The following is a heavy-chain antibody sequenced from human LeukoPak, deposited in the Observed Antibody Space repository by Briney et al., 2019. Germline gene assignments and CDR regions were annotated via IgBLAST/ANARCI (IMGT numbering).Heavy chain of an antibody. D-gene: IGHD5-12*01. V-gene: IGHV4-4*07. CDR2: IYTSGNT. CDR1: GDSIDGHY. CDR3: ARAQRGFTGFEYYFYYNMDV. Sequence: SKTLSLTCTVSGDSIDGHYWSWIRQPAGEGLEWIGHIYTSGNTNYNPSLKSRITMSVDTSKNQFSLNLSSVTAADTAVYYCARAQRGFTGFEYYFYYNMDVWGKGTTVTVSS. J-gene: IGHJ6*03.